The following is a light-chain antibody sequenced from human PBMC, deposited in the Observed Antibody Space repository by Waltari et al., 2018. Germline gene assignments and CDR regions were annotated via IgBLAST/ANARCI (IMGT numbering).Light chain of an antibody. CDR2: NTN. V-gene: IGLV8-61*01. J-gene: IGLJ3*02. CDR1: SGSVPSDPH. Sequence: QTVVTQEPSFSVSPGGTITPTCGLSSGSVPSDPHPSWNQQTPGQAPRTLIYNTNTLSSWVPARFSGSILGEKAALTITGAQADDECAYYCALYMGGGIWVFGGGTYLTVL. CDR3: ALYMGGGIWV.